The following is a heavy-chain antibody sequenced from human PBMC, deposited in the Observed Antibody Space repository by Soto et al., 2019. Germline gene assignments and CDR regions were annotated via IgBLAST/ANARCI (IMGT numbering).Heavy chain of an antibody. CDR2: IYYSGST. CDR1: GGSISTGDYY. V-gene: IGHV4-30-4*01. J-gene: IGHJ6*02. CDR3: ARITMVRGVIEPYYHYGMDV. D-gene: IGHD3-10*01. Sequence: SETLSLTCTVSGGSISTGDYYWSWIRQPPGKGLEWIGYIYYSGSTYYNPSLKSRVTISVDTSKNQFSLKLSSVTAADTAVYYCARITMVRGVIEPYYHYGMDVWGQGTTVTVSS.